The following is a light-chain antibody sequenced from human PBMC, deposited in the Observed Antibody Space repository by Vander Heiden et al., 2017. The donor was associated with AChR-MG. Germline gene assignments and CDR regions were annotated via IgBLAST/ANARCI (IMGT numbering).Light chain of an antibody. V-gene: IGLV2-14*01. J-gene: IGLJ2*01. CDR1: SSEVGGYNY. CDR3: SSYTSSSTLV. Sequence: QSALTQPASVSGSPGQSITISCTGTSSEVGGYNYVSGYQQHPGKARKLMIYEVSNRPSGVSNLFSGSKSGNTASLTISGLQAEDETDYYCSSYTSSSTLVFGGGTKLTVL. CDR2: EVS.